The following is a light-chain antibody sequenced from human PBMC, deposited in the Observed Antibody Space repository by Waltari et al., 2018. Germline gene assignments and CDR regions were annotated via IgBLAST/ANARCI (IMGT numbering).Light chain of an antibody. V-gene: IGKV3-11*01. CDR3: HQRSNWPPWT. CDR2: DAS. J-gene: IGKJ1*01. CDR1: PSVRSD. Sequence: DIVLTQSPATLSLSPGARANLSCRASPSVRSDLAWNQRKPGQAPRLLIYDASNRATGIPAMFRGSGSGTDVTLTISSLEPEDFAVYYCHQRSNWPPWTFGQGTKVEIK.